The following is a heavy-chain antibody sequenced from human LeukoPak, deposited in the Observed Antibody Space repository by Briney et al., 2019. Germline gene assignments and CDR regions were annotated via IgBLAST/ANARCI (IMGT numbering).Heavy chain of an antibody. Sequence: GGSLRLSCAASGFTFSSYEMNWVRQAPGKGLEWVSYISSSGSTIYYADSVKGRFTISRDNAKNSLYLQMNSLRAEDTAVYYCARGSEADYGDLTRSHWGQGTLVTVSS. CDR3: ARGSEADYGDLTRSH. J-gene: IGHJ4*02. CDR2: ISSSGSTI. V-gene: IGHV3-48*03. D-gene: IGHD4-17*01. CDR1: GFTFSSYE.